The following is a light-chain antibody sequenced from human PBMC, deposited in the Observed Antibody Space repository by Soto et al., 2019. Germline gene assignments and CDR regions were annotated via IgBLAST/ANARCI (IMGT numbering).Light chain of an antibody. CDR2: GAS. V-gene: IGKV1D-12*01. Sequence: DIPMTQSPSSVSASVGDRVIITCRASQGISSWLAWYQQKPGKAPKLLIYGASSFLSGVPSRFSGTGSGTDFILTISSLQPEDVATYYCQQSNSFPCTFGQGTKVEVK. CDR3: QQSNSFPCT. CDR1: QGISSW. J-gene: IGKJ1*01.